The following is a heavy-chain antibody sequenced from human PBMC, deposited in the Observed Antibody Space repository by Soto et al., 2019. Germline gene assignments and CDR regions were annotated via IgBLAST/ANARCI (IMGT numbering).Heavy chain of an antibody. D-gene: IGHD4-17*01. J-gene: IGHJ4*02. CDR1: GFTFSSYA. V-gene: IGHV3-23*01. CDR3: SIIPTVTIPTLFDY. CDR2: ISGSGGST. Sequence: GGSLRLSCAASGFTFSSYAMSWVRQAPGKGLEWVSAISGSGGSTYYADSVKGRFTISRDNSKNTLYLQMNSLRAEDTAVYYCSIIPTVTIPTLFDYWGQGTLVTVSS.